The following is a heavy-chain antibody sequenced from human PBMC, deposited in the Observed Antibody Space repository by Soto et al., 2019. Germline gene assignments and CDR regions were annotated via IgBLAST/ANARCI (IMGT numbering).Heavy chain of an antibody. V-gene: IGHV4-61*01. CDR1: GGSVSSGNYY. J-gene: IGHJ5*02. CDR2: LYYSGSA. D-gene: IGHD6-19*01. CDR3: ARDVVPHLDSGWSTRWFDP. Sequence: QVQLQESGQRLVKPWETLSLTCTVSGGSVSSGNYYWSWIRQSPGKGLEWLGYLYYSGSANYNPSLESRVSISVDTSKNQFSLKLSSVTAEDTAVYYCARDVVPHLDSGWSTRWFDPWGQGILVTVSS.